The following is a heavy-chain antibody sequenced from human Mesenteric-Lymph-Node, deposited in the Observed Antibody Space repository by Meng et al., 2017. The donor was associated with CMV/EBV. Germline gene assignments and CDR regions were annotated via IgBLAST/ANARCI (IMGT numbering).Heavy chain of an antibody. V-gene: IGHV3-21*06. CDR1: GFTFSTYS. Sequence: GESLKISCAASGFTFSTYSMNWVRQAPGKGLEWVSSISYSSSYIYYADSLKGRFTISRDNAKNSLYLQMNSLRAEDTAVYYCARPIVDFWGGYYAFDIWGQGTMVTVSS. D-gene: IGHD3-3*01. CDR3: ARPIVDFWGGYYAFDI. J-gene: IGHJ3*02. CDR2: ISYSSSYI.